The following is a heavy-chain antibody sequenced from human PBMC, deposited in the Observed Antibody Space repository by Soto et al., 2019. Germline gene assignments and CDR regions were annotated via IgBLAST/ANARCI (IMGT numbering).Heavy chain of an antibody. CDR2: ISFDGGKQ. CDR3: AKARDNDASGNPGWLDS. CDR1: GFTFSSYG. Sequence: QVQLVESGGGVVQPGGSLRLSCAASGFTFSSYGMHWVRQAPGKGLEWVALISFDGGKQFYADSVRGRLTISRDNSKNMAHLQMNRQRREDTALYDCAKARDNDASGNPGWLDSWGQGTLVTVSS. V-gene: IGHV3-30*18. D-gene: IGHD3-10*01. J-gene: IGHJ5*01.